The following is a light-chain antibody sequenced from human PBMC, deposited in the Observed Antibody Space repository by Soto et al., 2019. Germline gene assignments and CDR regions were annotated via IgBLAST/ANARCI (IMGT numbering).Light chain of an antibody. CDR1: QSVTNNF. Sequence: ENVLTQSPGTLSLSPGERATLSCRASQSVTNNFFAWYQQKPGQAPRLLIYRISSRATGIPDRFSGSGSGTDFTLTISRLEPEDFVVYYCQQYITLPHTFGQGTKLEVK. J-gene: IGKJ2*01. V-gene: IGKV3-20*01. CDR3: QQYITLPHT. CDR2: RIS.